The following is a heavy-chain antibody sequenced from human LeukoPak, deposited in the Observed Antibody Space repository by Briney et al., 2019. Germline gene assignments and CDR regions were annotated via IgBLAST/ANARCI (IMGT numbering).Heavy chain of an antibody. CDR2: IIPIFGTA. J-gene: IGHJ6*03. D-gene: IGHD3-10*01. Sequence: SVKVSCKASGGTFSSYAISWVRQAPGQGLEWMGGIIPIFGTANYAQKFQGKVTITADESTSTAYMELSSLRSEDTAVYYCARASRGVITGYYYYYMDVWGKGTTVTVSS. V-gene: IGHV1-69*13. CDR3: ARASRGVITGYYYYYMDV. CDR1: GGTFSSYA.